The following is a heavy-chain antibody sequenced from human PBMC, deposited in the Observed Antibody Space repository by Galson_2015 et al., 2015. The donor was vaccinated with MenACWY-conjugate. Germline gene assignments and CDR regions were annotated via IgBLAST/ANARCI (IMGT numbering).Heavy chain of an antibody. CDR2: ISASGGGT. CDR1: GFSFSNYA. Sequence: SLRLSCAVSGFSFSNYAMSWVRQAPGKGLEWVSGISASGGGTYYPDSVKGRFTISRDNSKNTLFLQMNSLRAEDMAVYYCAKTPLGYYHYVDVWGKGTTVTVSS. V-gene: IGHV3-23*01. J-gene: IGHJ6*03. CDR3: AKTPLGYYHYVDV.